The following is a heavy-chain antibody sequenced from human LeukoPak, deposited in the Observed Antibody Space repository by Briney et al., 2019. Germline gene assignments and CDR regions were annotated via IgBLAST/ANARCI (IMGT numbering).Heavy chain of an antibody. CDR3: TRETSSRYFDY. V-gene: IGHV1-8*01. J-gene: IGHJ4*02. CDR1: GYTPTSYD. Sequence: ASVEVSCKASGYTPTSYDINWVRQATGQGLEWMGWMNPNSGRTGYAQNFQGRITITRNTSISTAYMELSSLRSEDTAVYYCTRETSSRYFDYWGQGTLVTVSS. CDR2: MNPNSGRT.